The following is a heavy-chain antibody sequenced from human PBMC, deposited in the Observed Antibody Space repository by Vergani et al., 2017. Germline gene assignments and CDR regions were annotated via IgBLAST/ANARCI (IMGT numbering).Heavy chain of an antibody. CDR1: GFSLSNARMG. D-gene: IGHD3-22*01. J-gene: IGHJ4*02. V-gene: IGHV2-26*01. CDR2: IFSNDEK. CDR3: ARIRLDYDSSGYLYYFDY. Sequence: QESGPGLVKPSETLTLTCTVSGFSLSNARMGVSWIRQPPGKALEWLAHIFSNDEKSYSTSLKSRLTISKDTSKSQVVLTMTNMDPVDTATYYCARIRLDYDSSGYLYYFDYWGQGTLVTVSS.